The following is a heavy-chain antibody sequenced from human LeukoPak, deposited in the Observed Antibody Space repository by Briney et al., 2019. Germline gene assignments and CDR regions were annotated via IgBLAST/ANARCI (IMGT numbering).Heavy chain of an antibody. CDR1: GFTVSSNY. CDR3: AREGTPYGDYLFDY. V-gene: IGHV3-66*01. D-gene: IGHD4-17*01. CDR2: IYSGGST. J-gene: IGHJ4*02. Sequence: GGSLRLSCAASGFTVSSNYMSWVRQAPGKGLEWVSVIYSGGSTYYADSVKGRFTISRDNSKNTLYLQMNSLRAEDTAVYYCAREGTPYGDYLFDYWGQGTLVTVSS.